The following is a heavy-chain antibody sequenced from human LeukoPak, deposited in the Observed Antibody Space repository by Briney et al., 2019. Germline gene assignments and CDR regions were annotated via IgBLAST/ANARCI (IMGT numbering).Heavy chain of an antibody. CDR3: ARSGYSYGDLFFDY. V-gene: IGHV4-4*09. Sequence: PSETLSLTCTVSGGSIRSYYWSWIRQPPGKGLEGIGYIYTSGSTNYNPSLKSRVTISVDTSNNQFPLKLSSVTAADTAVYYCARSGYSYGDLFFDYWGQGTLVTVSS. J-gene: IGHJ4*02. D-gene: IGHD5-18*01. CDR1: GGSIRSYY. CDR2: IYTSGST.